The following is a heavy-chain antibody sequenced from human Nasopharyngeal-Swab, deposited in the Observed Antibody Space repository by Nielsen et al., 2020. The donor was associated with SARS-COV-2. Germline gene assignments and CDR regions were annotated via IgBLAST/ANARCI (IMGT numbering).Heavy chain of an antibody. D-gene: IGHD3-9*01. Sequence: ASVKVSCKASGYTFTSYAMNWVRQAPGQGLEWMGWINTNTGNPTYAQGFTGRFVFSLDTSVSTAYLQISSLKAEDTAVYYCARDFRSFDWTNYYYGMDVWGQGTTVTVSS. J-gene: IGHJ6*02. CDR3: ARDFRSFDWTNYYYGMDV. CDR2: INTNTGNP. V-gene: IGHV7-4-1*02. CDR1: GYTFTSYA.